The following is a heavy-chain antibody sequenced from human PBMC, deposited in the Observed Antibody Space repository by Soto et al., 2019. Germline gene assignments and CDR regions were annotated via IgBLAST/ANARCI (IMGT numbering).Heavy chain of an antibody. CDR2: VYHTGST. CDR1: GASITTYY. V-gene: IGHV4-59*13. D-gene: IGHD6-19*01. CDR3: ARRLFGSGWTLDS. J-gene: IGHJ4*02. Sequence: SETLSLTCDVSGASITTYYWSWIRQAPGKGLEWIGNVYHTGSTDYNSSLRSRVTISVDTSKNQFSLNMNSVTAADTAVYYCARRLFGSGWTLDSWGQGALVTVSA.